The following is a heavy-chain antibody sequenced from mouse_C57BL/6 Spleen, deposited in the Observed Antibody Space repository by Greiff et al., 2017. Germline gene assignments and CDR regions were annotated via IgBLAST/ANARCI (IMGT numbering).Heavy chain of an antibody. CDR3: ASVVAKRDWFAY. D-gene: IGHD1-1*01. V-gene: IGHV1-82*01. CDR2: IYPGDGDT. Sequence: QVQLKESGPELVKPGASVKISCKASGYAFSSSWMNWVKQRPGKGLEWIGRIYPGDGDTNYNGKFKGKATLTADKSSSTAYMQLSSLTSEDSAVYFCASVVAKRDWFAYWGQGTLVTVSA. CDR1: GYAFSSSW. J-gene: IGHJ3*01.